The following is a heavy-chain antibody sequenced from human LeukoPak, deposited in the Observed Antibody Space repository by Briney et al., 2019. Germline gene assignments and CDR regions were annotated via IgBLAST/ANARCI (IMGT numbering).Heavy chain of an antibody. Sequence: GGSLRLSCAASGFTFDNYAMHWVRQAPGKGLELLSIISWNSGYIGYADSVKGRFTISRDNAKKSLDLQMNRLRAEDTAFYYCAKVRGTYSSGYFFDYWGQGTLVTVSS. V-gene: IGHV3-9*01. CDR2: ISWNSGYI. J-gene: IGHJ4*02. D-gene: IGHD6-19*01. CDR3: AKVRGTYSSGYFFDY. CDR1: GFTFDNYA.